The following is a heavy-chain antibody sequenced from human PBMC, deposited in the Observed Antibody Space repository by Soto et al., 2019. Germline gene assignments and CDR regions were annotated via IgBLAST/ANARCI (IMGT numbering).Heavy chain of an antibody. CDR1: GFTFSDYN. CDR3: PRIASYGGILFDF. Sequence: EVQLVESGGGSVQPGGSLRLSCAASGFTFSDYNMNWVRQAPGKGLEWVSYIRSRHTIYYADSVKGLFTISRDNAKNSLYLQMNCLRAEVTVVYYCPRIASYGGILFDFWGQGMLVTVSS. J-gene: IGHJ4*02. V-gene: IGHV3-48*01. CDR2: IRSRHTI. D-gene: IGHD1-26*01.